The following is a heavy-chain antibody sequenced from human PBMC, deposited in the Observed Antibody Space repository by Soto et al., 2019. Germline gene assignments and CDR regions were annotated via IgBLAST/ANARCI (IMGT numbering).Heavy chain of an antibody. CDR3: ASSRFLEWLPIDY. V-gene: IGHV3-30-3*01. Sequence: QVQLVESGGGVVQTGRSLRLSCAASGFTLSSYAMHWVRQAPGKGLEWVVVISYDGSNKYYADSVKGRFTISRDNSKNTLYLQMNSLRAEDTAVYYCASSRFLEWLPIDYWGQGTLVTVAS. D-gene: IGHD3-3*01. J-gene: IGHJ4*02. CDR1: GFTLSSYA. CDR2: ISYDGSNK.